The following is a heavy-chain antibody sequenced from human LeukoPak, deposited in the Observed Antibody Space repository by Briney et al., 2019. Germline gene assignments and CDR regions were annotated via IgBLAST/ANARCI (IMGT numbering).Heavy chain of an antibody. CDR3: ARDSPGTTASDY. Sequence: GGSLRLSCAASGFTFDTYRMNWVRQAPGKGLEWVSSISASGSYIYYADSLKGRFIISRDNTKNSLFLQMNSLRAEDTAVYYCARDSPGTTASDYWGQGTLVTVSS. CDR2: ISASGSYI. CDR1: GFTFDTYR. D-gene: IGHD1-1*01. J-gene: IGHJ4*02. V-gene: IGHV3-21*01.